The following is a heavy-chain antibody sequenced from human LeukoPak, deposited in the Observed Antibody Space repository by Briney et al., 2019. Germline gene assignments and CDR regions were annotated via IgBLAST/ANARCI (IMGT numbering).Heavy chain of an antibody. D-gene: IGHD3-3*01. J-gene: IGHJ5*02. CDR3: ARHPWSITIFGVVTRGWFDP. Sequence: KPSESLSLTCAASSGSISSNNYYWGWIRQPPGKGLEWIGGIYYSGSDYDNPSLKSRVTISLDTSKNQFSLKLSSVTAADTAVYYCARHPWSITIFGVVTRGWFDPWGQGTLVTVSS. CDR2: IYYSGSD. V-gene: IGHV4-39*01. CDR1: SGSISSNNYY.